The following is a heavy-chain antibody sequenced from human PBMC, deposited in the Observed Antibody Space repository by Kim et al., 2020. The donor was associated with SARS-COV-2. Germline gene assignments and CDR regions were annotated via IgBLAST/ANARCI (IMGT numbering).Heavy chain of an antibody. CDR1: GFTFSSYA. D-gene: IGHD3-10*01. V-gene: IGHV3-30*04. CDR2: ISYDGSNK. Sequence: GGSLRLSCAASGFTFSSYAMHWVRQAPGKGLEWVTVISYDGSNKYYADSVKGRFTISRDNSKNTLYLQMNSLRAEDTAVYYCARMMGSGSKDFDYWGQGTLVTVSS. J-gene: IGHJ4*02. CDR3: ARMMGSGSKDFDY.